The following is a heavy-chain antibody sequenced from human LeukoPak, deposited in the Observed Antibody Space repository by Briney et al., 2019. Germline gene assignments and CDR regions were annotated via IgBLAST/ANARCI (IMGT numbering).Heavy chain of an antibody. D-gene: IGHD3-16*01. CDR2: ISWNSGSI. CDR3: AKLSPFEINNDAFDI. V-gene: IGHV3-9*01. J-gene: IGHJ3*02. Sequence: PGRSLRLSCAASGFTFDDYAMHWVRQAPGKGLEWVSGISWNSGSIGYADSVKGRFTISRDNAKNSLYLQMNSLRAEDTALYYCAKLSPFEINNDAFDIWGQGTMVTVSS. CDR1: GFTFDDYA.